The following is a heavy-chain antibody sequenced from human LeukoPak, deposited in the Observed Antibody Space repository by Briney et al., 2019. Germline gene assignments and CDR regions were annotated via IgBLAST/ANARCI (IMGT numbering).Heavy chain of an antibody. CDR2: ISGSGGST. CDR3: AKVTVYYYDSSGPWGFDY. V-gene: IGHV3-23*01. CDR1: GFTFSSYA. Sequence: GGSLRLSCAASGFTFSSYAMSWVRQAPGKGLEWVSAISGSGGSTYYADSVKGRFTISRDNSKDTLYLQMNSLRAEDTAVYYCAKVTVYYYDSSGPWGFDYWGQGTLVTVSS. J-gene: IGHJ4*02. D-gene: IGHD3-22*01.